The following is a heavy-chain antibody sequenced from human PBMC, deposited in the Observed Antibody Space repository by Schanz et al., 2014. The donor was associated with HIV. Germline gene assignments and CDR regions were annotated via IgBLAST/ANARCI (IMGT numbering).Heavy chain of an antibody. D-gene: IGHD3-22*01. CDR3: AKDRNHYDSRYRGKGNYYYYYGMDV. V-gene: IGHV3-30*18. CDR1: GFTFDSYG. Sequence: QVQLVESGGGVVQPGRSLRLSCAASGFTFDSYGIHWVRQAPGKGLEWVAVISYDGSNKKYADSVKGRFTISRGNSKNTLYLQMKSLRPEDTAVYYCAKDRNHYDSRYRGKGNYYYYYGMDVWGQGTTVTVSS. J-gene: IGHJ6*02. CDR2: ISYDGSNK.